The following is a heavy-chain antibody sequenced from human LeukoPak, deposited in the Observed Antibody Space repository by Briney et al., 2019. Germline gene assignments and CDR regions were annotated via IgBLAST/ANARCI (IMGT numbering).Heavy chain of an antibody. D-gene: IGHD3-22*01. V-gene: IGHV4-38-2*02. Sequence: SETLSLTCAVSGYSLSSGYYWGWIRQPPGKGLEWIGSIYHSGSTYYNPSLKSRVTISVDTSKNQFPLKLSSVTAADTAVYYCARDCPPYYYDSSGSRVFDYWGQGTLVTVSS. CDR3: ARDCPPYYYDSSGSRVFDY. J-gene: IGHJ4*02. CDR1: GYSLSSGYY. CDR2: IYHSGST.